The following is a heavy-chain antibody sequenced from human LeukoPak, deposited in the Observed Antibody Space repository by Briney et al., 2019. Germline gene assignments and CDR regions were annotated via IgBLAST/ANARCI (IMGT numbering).Heavy chain of an antibody. J-gene: IGHJ4*02. CDR1: GFTFSSYW. CDR2: INSDGSST. CDR3: ASSGNGPSYSDY. D-gene: IGHD1-14*01. V-gene: IGHV3-74*01. Sequence: GGSLRLSCAASGFTFSSYWMHWVRQAPGKGLVWVSRINSDGSSTSYADSVKGRFTISRDNAKNTLYLQMNSLRAEDTAVYYCASSGNGPSYSDYWGQGTLVTVSS.